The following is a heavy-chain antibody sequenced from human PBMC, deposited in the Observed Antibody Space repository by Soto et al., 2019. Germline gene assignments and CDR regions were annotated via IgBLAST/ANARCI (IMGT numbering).Heavy chain of an antibody. V-gene: IGHV3-43*01. D-gene: IGHD4-17*01. Sequence: GGSLRLSCAVSGFTFDDYTMHWVRQAPGKGLEWVSLISWDAGITYYADSVKGRFTISRDNSKNFLYLQMNSLTIEDTALYYCAKPATTTVVNTELWQWGQGTLVTVSS. J-gene: IGHJ4*02. CDR2: ISWDAGIT. CDR3: AKPATTTVVNTELWQ. CDR1: GFTFDDYT.